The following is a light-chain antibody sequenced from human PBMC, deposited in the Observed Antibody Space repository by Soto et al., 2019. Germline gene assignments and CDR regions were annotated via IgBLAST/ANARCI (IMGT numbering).Light chain of an antibody. CDR3: QQYGSSPHT. J-gene: IGKJ4*01. CDR2: GAS. CDR1: QSVNSNY. V-gene: IGKV3-20*01. Sequence: EIVLTQSPGTLSLSPGERATLSCRASQSVNSNYLAWFQQRPGQAPRLLIYGASSRTTGIPDRFSGSGSGTDFPLTISRLEPEDFAVYYCQQYGSSPHTFGGGTKVEIK.